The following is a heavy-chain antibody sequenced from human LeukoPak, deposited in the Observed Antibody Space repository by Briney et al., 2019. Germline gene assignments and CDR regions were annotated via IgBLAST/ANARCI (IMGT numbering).Heavy chain of an antibody. J-gene: IGHJ3*02. CDR2: LSKSGNT. Sequence: SETLSLTCTVSGGSISSYYWSWIRLPPGKGLEWIGYLSKSGNTNYSPSLKSRVTIFGDTSKNQFFLKLSSVTAADTAVYYCARARYVNSFYAFDIWGQGTLVTVPS. V-gene: IGHV4-59*01. CDR1: GGSISSYY. D-gene: IGHD3-9*01. CDR3: ARARYVNSFYAFDI.